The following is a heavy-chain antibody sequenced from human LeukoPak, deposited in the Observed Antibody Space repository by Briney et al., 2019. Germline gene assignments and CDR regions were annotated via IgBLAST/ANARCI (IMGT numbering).Heavy chain of an antibody. J-gene: IGHJ4*02. V-gene: IGHV4-59*01. Sequence: SETMSLTCTVSGGSISSYYWSWIRQPPGKGLEWIGDIYYSGSTNYNPSLKSRVTISVDTSKNQFSLNLSSVNAADTAVYYCTAGEYYYDSSGYLPYFDYWGQGTLVTVSS. CDR1: GGSISSYY. CDR2: IYYSGST. CDR3: TAGEYYYDSSGYLPYFDY. D-gene: IGHD3-22*01.